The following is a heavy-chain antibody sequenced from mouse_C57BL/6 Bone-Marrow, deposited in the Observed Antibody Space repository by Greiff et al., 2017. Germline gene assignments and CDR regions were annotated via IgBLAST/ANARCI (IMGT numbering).Heavy chain of an antibody. CDR3: ARRGSSYCWYFDV. V-gene: IGHV7-3*01. J-gene: IGHJ1*03. CDR2: IRNKANGYTT. CDR1: GFTFTDYY. Sequence: DVHLVESGGGLVQPGGSLSLSCAASGFTFTDYYMSWVRQPPGKALEWLGFIRNKANGYTTEYSSSVKGRFTISRDKSQSIHYLEMNALRAEDSATYYCARRGSSYCWYFDVWGTGTTVTVSS. D-gene: IGHD1-1*01.